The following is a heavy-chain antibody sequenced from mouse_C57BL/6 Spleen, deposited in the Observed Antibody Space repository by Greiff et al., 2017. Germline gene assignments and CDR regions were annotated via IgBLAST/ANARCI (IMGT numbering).Heavy chain of an antibody. Sequence: EVKLVESGGGLVKPGGSLKLSCAASGFTFSSYAMSWVRQTPEKRLEWVATISDGGSYTYYPDNVKGRFTISRDNAKNNLYLQMSHLKSEDTAMYYCARYYGSSSLSWFAYWGQGTLVTVSA. CDR2: ISDGGSYT. J-gene: IGHJ3*01. CDR1: GFTFSSYA. V-gene: IGHV5-4*03. D-gene: IGHD1-1*01. CDR3: ARYYGSSSLSWFAY.